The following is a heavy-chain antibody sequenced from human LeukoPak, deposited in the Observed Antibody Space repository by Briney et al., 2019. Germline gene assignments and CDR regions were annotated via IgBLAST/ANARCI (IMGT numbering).Heavy chain of an antibody. CDR1: GFTFSSYG. J-gene: IGHJ4*02. V-gene: IGHV3-33*06. CDR3: AKERLRYCSSTSCPFDY. CDR2: IWYDGSNK. Sequence: GRSLRLSCAASGFTFSSYGMHWVRQAPGKGLEWVAVIWYDGSNKYYADSVKGRFTISSDNSKNTLYLQMNSLRAEDTAVYYCAKERLRYCSSTSCPFDYWGQGTLVTVSS. D-gene: IGHD2-2*01.